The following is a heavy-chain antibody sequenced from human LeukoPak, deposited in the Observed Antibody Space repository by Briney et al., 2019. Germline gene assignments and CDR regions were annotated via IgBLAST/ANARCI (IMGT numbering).Heavy chain of an antibody. V-gene: IGHV1-69*05. D-gene: IGHD3-16*01. CDR1: GGTFSSYA. J-gene: IGHJ4*02. Sequence: SVKVSCKASGGTFSSYAISWVRQAPGQGLEWMGRIIPIFGTANYAQKFQGRVTITTDESTSTAYMELGSLRSEDTAVYYCARGEGTLPWPHFDYWGQGTLVTVSS. CDR2: IIPIFGTA. CDR3: ARGEGTLPWPHFDY.